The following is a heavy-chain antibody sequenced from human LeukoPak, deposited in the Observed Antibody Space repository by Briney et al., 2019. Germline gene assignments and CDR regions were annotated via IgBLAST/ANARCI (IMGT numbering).Heavy chain of an antibody. CDR1: GGSISSHY. J-gene: IGHJ4*02. Sequence: SQTLSLTCTVSGGSISSHYWSWVRQPPGKGLEWITYIYNSGTTNHNPSLRSRVTISLDTSKNQFSLRLSSVTAADTAVYYCARTSSGTYYREFDYWGQGILVTISS. CDR3: ARTSSGTYYREFDY. V-gene: IGHV4-59*11. CDR2: IYNSGTT. D-gene: IGHD3-10*01.